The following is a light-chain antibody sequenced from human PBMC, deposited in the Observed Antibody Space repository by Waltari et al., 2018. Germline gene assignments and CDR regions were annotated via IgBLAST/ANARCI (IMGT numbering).Light chain of an antibody. CDR3: QHYNTWPGT. V-gene: IGKV3-15*01. CDR1: QSVSDN. CDR2: GAS. J-gene: IGKJ1*01. Sequence: DIGVTQVPATLSVSPGQRVTLSCRTSQSVSDNLAWYQQRPGQAPRLLIYGASTRATNVPARFGGSGSGIQFSLTISGLQSEDFAVYYCQHYNTWPGTFGQGTKVEIK.